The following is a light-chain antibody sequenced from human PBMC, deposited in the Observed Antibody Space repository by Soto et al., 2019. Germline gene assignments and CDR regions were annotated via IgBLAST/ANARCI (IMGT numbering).Light chain of an antibody. Sequence: DIQMTQSPSTLSASVGDRVTITCRASQSISRWLAWYQQKPGKAPKVLIWDASSLQRGVPSRFSGSGSGTEFTLTISSPQPDDFATYYCQQYNGYSTWSFGIGAKVEIK. J-gene: IGKJ1*01. CDR2: DAS. V-gene: IGKV1-5*01. CDR3: QQYNGYSTWS. CDR1: QSISRW.